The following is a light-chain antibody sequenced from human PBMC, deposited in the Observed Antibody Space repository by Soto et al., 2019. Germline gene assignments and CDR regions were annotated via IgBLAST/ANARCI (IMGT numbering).Light chain of an antibody. J-gene: IGLJ3*02. CDR1: SSNIGTNN. CDR2: SSD. V-gene: IGLV1-44*01. CDR3: AASHDSRNGGV. Sequence: QSVLTQPPSASGTPGQRVTISCSGSSSNIGTNNVNWYQQLPGTAPKLLIYSSDQRPSGVPDRVSGSKSGTSASLAISGLQPEDEADYYCAASHDSRNGGVFGGGTKLTVL.